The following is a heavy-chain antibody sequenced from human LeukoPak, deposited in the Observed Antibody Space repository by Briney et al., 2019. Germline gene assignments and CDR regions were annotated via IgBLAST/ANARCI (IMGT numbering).Heavy chain of an antibody. Sequence: GGSLRLSCAASGFTFSSCGMNWVRQAPGKGLEWVSYISSSGSTIYYADSVKGRFTISRDNSKNSLYLQMNSLRAEDTAWYYSALYMRCENGVCLGIVHWGQGTLVTVSS. J-gene: IGHJ4*02. CDR3: ALYMRCENGVCLGIVH. V-gene: IGHV3-48*03. D-gene: IGHD2-8*01. CDR2: ISSSGSTI. CDR1: GFTFSSCG.